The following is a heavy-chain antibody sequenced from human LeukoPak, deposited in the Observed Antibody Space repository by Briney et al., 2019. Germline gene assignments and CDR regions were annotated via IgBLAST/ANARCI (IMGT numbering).Heavy chain of an antibody. Sequence: GGSLRLSCAASGFTVSTNYMSWVRQAPGKGLVWVSRINSDGSSTSYADSVKGRFTISRDNAKNTLYLQMNSLRAEDTAVYYCASGYDYWGQGTLVTVSS. V-gene: IGHV3-74*01. J-gene: IGHJ4*02. D-gene: IGHD3-22*01. CDR1: GFTVSTNY. CDR2: INSDGSST. CDR3: ASGYDY.